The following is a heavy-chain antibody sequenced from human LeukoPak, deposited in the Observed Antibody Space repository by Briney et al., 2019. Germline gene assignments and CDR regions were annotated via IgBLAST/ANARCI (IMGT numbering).Heavy chain of an antibody. D-gene: IGHD2-15*01. V-gene: IGHV3-7*01. CDR2: IKQDGGEK. J-gene: IGHJ4*02. CDR3: ARNKGWELPAELDS. CDR1: GFTFSSYS. Sequence: TGGSLRLSCAASGFTFSSYSMNWVRQAPGKGLEWVANIKQDGGEKYYVDSVKGRFTISRDDAKTSVYLQMNSLRAEDTAVYYCARNKGWELPAELDSWGQGTLVTVSS.